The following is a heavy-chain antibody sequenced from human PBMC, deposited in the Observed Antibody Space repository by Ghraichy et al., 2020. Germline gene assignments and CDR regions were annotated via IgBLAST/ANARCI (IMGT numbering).Heavy chain of an antibody. CDR3: ARGLVNLWFGELGRMNRPHFDY. V-gene: IGHV4-34*01. CDR2: INHSGST. J-gene: IGHJ4*02. CDR1: GGSFSGYY. D-gene: IGHD3-10*01. Sequence: SETLSLTCAVYGGSFSGYYWSWIRQPPGKGLEWIGEINHSGSTNYNPSLKSRVTISVATSKNQFSLKLSSVTAADTAVYYCARGLVNLWFGELGRMNRPHFDYWGQGTLVTVSS.